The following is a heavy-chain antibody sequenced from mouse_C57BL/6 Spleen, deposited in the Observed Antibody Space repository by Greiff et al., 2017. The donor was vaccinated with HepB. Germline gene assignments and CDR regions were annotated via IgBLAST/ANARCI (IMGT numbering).Heavy chain of an antibody. CDR3: TTYYGGFAY. D-gene: IGHD1-1*01. J-gene: IGHJ3*01. V-gene: IGHV14-4*01. CDR1: GFNIKDDY. Sequence: VQLQQSGAELVRPGASVKLSCTASGFNIKDDYMHWVKQRPEQGLEWLGWIDPENGDPEYASKFQGKATITADTSSNTAYLQLSSLTSEDTAVYYCTTYYGGFAYWGQGTLVTVSA. CDR2: IDPENGDP.